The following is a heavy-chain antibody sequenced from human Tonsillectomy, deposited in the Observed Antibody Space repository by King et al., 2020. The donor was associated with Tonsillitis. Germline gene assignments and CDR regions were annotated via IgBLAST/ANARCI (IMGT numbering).Heavy chain of an antibody. CDR3: AHRRGYHDGVTYHPVAFDI. CDR1: GFSLTTTGLG. J-gene: IGHJ3*02. CDR2: IYWDDDK. Sequence: TLKESGPTLVKPTQTLTLTCTFSGFSLTTTGLGVGWIRQPPGKALEWLADIYWDDDKRYSPSLKSRLTVTKDTSNNQVVLTMTNMDPVDTATYFCAHRRGYHDGVTYHPVAFDIWGQGTMVTVAA. D-gene: IGHD2-8*01. V-gene: IGHV2-5*02.